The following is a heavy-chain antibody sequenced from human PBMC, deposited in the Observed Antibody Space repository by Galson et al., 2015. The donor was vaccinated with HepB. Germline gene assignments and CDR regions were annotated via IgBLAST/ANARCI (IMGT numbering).Heavy chain of an antibody. CDR1: GFTFGDSA. Sequence: SVKVSCKASGFTFGDSAIQFVRQARGQRLEWIGWIVVGSGETNYAQKFQERVTVTRDMSTTTAYMELSSLTSEDTAIYYCTADPHYGGTYLLWGQGTLVSVSS. V-gene: IGHV1-58*02. D-gene: IGHD1-26*01. J-gene: IGHJ4*02. CDR3: TADPHYGGTYLL. CDR2: IVVGSGET.